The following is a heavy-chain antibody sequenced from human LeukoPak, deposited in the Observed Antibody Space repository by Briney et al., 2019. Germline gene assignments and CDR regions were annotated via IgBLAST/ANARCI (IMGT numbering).Heavy chain of an antibody. CDR3: AGDPIGYCSSTSCYGVSDY. J-gene: IGHJ4*02. CDR1: GGTFSSYA. V-gene: IGHV1-69*13. D-gene: IGHD2-2*01. Sequence: SVKVSCKASGGTFSSYAISWVRQAPGQGLEWMGGIIPIFGTANYAQKFQGRVTITADESTSTAYMELSSLRSEDTAVYYCAGDPIGYCSSTSCYGVSDYWGQGTLVTVSS. CDR2: IIPIFGTA.